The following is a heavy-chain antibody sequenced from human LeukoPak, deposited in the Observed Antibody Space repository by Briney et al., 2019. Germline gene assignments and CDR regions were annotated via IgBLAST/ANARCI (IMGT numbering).Heavy chain of an antibody. CDR3: AKENYDFWSGYSNWFDS. Sequence: PGGSLRLSCAVSGFTFSNYAMTWVRQAPGKGLEWVAVIRNDGNEEYYVDSVKGRFTISRDNSKKTLYLQMNDLRVEDTAVYYCAKENYDFWSGYSNWFDSWGRGTLVTVSS. D-gene: IGHD3-3*01. CDR2: IRNDGNEE. V-gene: IGHV3-30*02. J-gene: IGHJ5*01. CDR1: GFTFSNYA.